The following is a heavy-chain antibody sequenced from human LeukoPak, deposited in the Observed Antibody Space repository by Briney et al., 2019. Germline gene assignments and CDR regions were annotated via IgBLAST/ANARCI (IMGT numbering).Heavy chain of an antibody. CDR1: GFTVSSNY. V-gene: IGHV3-53*01. D-gene: IGHD6-13*01. CDR3: AREHSSSLDY. J-gene: IGHJ4*02. CDR2: IYNGGST. Sequence: PGGSLRLSCAASGFTVSSNYMSWVRQAPGKGLEWVSVIYNGGSTYYADSVKGRFTISRDNSKNTLYLQMNSLRAEDTAVYYCAREHSSSLDYWGQGTLVTVSS.